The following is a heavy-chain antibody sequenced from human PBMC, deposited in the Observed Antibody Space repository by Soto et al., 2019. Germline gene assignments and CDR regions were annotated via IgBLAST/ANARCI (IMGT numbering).Heavy chain of an antibody. V-gene: IGHV3-66*01. CDR2: IYSGGST. Sequence: PGGSLRLSCAASGFTVSSNYMSWVRQAPGKGLEWVSVIYSGGSTYYADSVKGRFTISRDKSKNTQYLQMNSLRAEDTAVYYCAKGGYSGYDFWGIIGYWGQGTLVTVSS. J-gene: IGHJ4*02. CDR1: GFTVSSNY. D-gene: IGHD5-12*01. CDR3: AKGGYSGYDFWGIIGY.